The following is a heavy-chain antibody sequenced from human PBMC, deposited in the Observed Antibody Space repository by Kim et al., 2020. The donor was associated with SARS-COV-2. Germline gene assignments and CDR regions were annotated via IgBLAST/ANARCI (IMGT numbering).Heavy chain of an antibody. CDR2: IATTI. CDR3: ARSGFDY. D-gene: IGHD1-26*01. Sequence: IATTIYYADSVKGRFTISRDSAKNSLVLQMNSLRDEDTAVYYCARSGFDYWGQGTLVTSSS. V-gene: IGHV3-11*04. J-gene: IGHJ4*02.